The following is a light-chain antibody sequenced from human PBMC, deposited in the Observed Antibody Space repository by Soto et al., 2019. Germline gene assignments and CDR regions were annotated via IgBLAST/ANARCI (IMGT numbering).Light chain of an antibody. V-gene: IGKV3-11*01. CDR3: QQRSNWWT. Sequence: EIVMTQSPATLSLSPGERATLSCRASQTIDNTLAWYQRKPGQAPRLLIYDASNRATGIPARFSGSGSGTDFTLTISSLEPEDFAVYYCQQRSNWWTFGQGTKVDIK. CDR1: QTIDNT. CDR2: DAS. J-gene: IGKJ1*01.